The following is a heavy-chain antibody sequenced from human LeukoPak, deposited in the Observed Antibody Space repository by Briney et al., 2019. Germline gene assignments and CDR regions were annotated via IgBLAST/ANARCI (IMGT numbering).Heavy chain of an antibody. CDR1: GFTFSSYG. J-gene: IGHJ4*02. D-gene: IGHD2-21*02. CDR3: AKEVDCPSDCLFFHS. V-gene: IGHV3-30*18. Sequence: PGGSLRLSCAASGFTFSSYGMHWVRQAPGKGLEWVAAISYDGSNKYYADSVKGRFTISRDNSKNTLYLQMNSLRAEDTAVYYCAKEVDCPSDCLFFHSWGQGTLVTVSS. CDR2: ISYDGSNK.